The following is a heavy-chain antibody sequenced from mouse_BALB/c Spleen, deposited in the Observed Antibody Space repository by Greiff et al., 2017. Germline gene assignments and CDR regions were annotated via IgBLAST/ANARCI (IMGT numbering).Heavy chain of an antibody. J-gene: IGHJ4*01. CDR3: ARWGSSYYAMDY. Sequence: EVQLLESGGGLVQPGGSRKFSCAASGFTFSSFGMHWVRQAPEQGLEWVGYISSGSSTIHYEDTVKGRFTISRDHPKNTLFLQLSSLRSEDTAVYCCARWGSSYYAMDYWGQGTSVTVSS. CDR2: ISSGSSTI. CDR1: GFTFSSFG. D-gene: IGHD1-1*01. V-gene: IGHV5-17*02.